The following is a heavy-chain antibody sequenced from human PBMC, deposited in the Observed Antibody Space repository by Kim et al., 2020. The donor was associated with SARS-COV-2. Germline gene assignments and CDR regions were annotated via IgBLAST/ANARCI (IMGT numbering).Heavy chain of an antibody. V-gene: IGHV4-31*03. CDR1: GGSISSGGYY. Sequence: LSLTCPVSGGSISSGGYYWSWIRQHPGKGLEWIGYIYYSGSTYYNPSLKSRVTISVDTSKNQFSLKLSSVTAADTAVYYCARDRVPASSITMVQGVIFVDAFDIWGQGTMVTVSS. D-gene: IGHD3-10*01. CDR2: IYYSGST. CDR3: ARDRVPASSITMVQGVIFVDAFDI. J-gene: IGHJ3*02.